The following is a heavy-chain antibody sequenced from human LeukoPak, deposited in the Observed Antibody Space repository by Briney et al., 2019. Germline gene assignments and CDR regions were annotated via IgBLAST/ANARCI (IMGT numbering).Heavy chain of an antibody. J-gene: IGHJ3*02. CDR2: IYYRGNT. V-gene: IGHV4-59*08. CDR1: GGSISSYY. Sequence: SETLSLTCTVSGGSISSYYWSWIRQFPGKGLEWLGYIYYRGNTAYNPSLKSRVTISVDTSKNQFSLKLSSVTAADTAVYYCARHGRYCSGGSCYRSFDIWGQGTMVTVSS. D-gene: IGHD2-15*01. CDR3: ARHGRYCSGGSCYRSFDI.